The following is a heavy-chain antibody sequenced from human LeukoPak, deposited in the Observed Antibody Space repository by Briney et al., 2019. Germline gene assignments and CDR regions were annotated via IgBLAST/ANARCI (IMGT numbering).Heavy chain of an antibody. Sequence: GGSLRLSCRASGFTFGDYAMSWVRQAPGRGLEWVGFIRGKTYGATTEYAASVKGRFTISRDDSKSIAYPQMNSLKTEDTAMYYCNSGSGWAGDFDYWGQGTLVTVSS. V-gene: IGHV3-49*04. CDR1: GFTFGDYA. CDR3: NSGSGWAGDFDY. CDR2: IRGKTYGATT. J-gene: IGHJ4*02. D-gene: IGHD6-19*01.